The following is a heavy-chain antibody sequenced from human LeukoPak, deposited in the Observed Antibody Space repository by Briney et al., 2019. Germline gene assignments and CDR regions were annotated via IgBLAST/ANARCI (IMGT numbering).Heavy chain of an antibody. CDR3: ASPQRGSGSYYSDY. V-gene: IGHV1-2*02. Sequence: GASVKVSCMASGYTFTDYYMHWVRQAPGQGLEWMGWVNGNTGATLYAQKFQGRVTMSRDASITTAYMELRGLRADDTAVYYCASPQRGSGSYYSDYWGQGTLITVSS. CDR2: VNGNTGAT. CDR1: GYTFTDYY. J-gene: IGHJ4*02. D-gene: IGHD3-10*01.